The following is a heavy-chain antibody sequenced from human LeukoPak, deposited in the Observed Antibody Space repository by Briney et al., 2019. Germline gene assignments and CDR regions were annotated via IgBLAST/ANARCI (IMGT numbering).Heavy chain of an antibody. CDR3: ARRGVVAATVEYFQH. J-gene: IGHJ1*01. V-gene: IGHV3-48*01. CDR1: GGSISSYY. D-gene: IGHD2-15*01. Sequence: ETLSLTCTVSGGSISSYYWSWVRQGPGKGLEWVSYISSSSDTIYYEDSVKGRFTVSRDNAKNTLYLQMNSLRAEDTAVYYCARRGVVAATVEYFQHWGQGTLVTVSS. CDR2: ISSSSDTI.